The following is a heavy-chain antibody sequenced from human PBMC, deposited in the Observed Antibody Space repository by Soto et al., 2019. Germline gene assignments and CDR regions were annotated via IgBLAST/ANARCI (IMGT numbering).Heavy chain of an antibody. J-gene: IGHJ3*02. CDR2: IKSKTDGGTT. D-gene: IGHD6-6*01. CDR3: TGSGEQLVPNAFDI. V-gene: IGHV3-15*01. Sequence: GGSLRLSCAASGFTFSNAWMSWVRQAPGKGLEWVGRIKSKTDGGTTDYAAPVKGRFTISRDDSKNTLYLQMNSLKTEDTAVYYCTGSGEQLVPNAFDIWGQGTMVTVSS. CDR1: GFTFSNAW.